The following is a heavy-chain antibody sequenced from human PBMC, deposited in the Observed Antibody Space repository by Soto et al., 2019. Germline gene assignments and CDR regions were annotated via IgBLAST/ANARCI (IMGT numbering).Heavy chain of an antibody. Sequence: ASVKVSCKASGYTFTSYDINWVRQATGQGLEWMGWMNPNSGNTGYAQKFQGRVTMTRNTSISTAYMELGSLRSEDTAVYYCARGFSFTMVRGVIRGPYYYYYGMDVWGQGTTVTVSS. CDR3: ARGFSFTMVRGVIRGPYYYYYGMDV. CDR1: GYTFTSYD. J-gene: IGHJ6*02. D-gene: IGHD3-10*01. CDR2: MNPNSGNT. V-gene: IGHV1-8*01.